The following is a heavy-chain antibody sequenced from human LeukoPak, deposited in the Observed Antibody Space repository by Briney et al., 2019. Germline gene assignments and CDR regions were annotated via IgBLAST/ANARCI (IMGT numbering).Heavy chain of an antibody. Sequence: SETLSLTCTVSGGSISGYHWSWIRQPAGKGLEWIGRIYTSGSTNYNPSLESRVTMSVDTSEDRLSLKLTSLTAADTAVYYCARDHAGYCSSTSCTSEGFYYYMDVWGKGTTVTVSS. V-gene: IGHV4-4*07. CDR2: IYTSGST. D-gene: IGHD2-2*01. CDR3: ARDHAGYCSSTSCTSEGFYYYMDV. J-gene: IGHJ6*03. CDR1: GGSISGYH.